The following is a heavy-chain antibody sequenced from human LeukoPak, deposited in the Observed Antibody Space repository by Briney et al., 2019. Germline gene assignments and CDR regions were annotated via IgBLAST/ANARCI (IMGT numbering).Heavy chain of an antibody. CDR3: TRHLDGISAYDY. J-gene: IGHJ4*01. CDR2: IESKATNHAT. D-gene: IGHD3-9*01. V-gene: IGHV3-73*01. Sequence: PGGSLRLSCAASGFTFSSYAMSWVRQASGKGLEWLGRIESKATNHATVYSVSVEGRFTISRDDSKSTAFLQMNSLKTEDTAMYYCTRHLDGISAYDYWGHGTLVTVSS. CDR1: GFTFSSYA.